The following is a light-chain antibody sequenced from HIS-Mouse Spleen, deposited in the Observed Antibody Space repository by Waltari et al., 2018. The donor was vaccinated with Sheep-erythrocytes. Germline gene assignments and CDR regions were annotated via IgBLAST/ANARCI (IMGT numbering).Light chain of an antibody. Sequence: QSALTQPRPVSGSPGQSVTIPCTGTSSDVGGYNYFSWYQPHPGKAPKLMIYDVSKRPSGVPDRFSGSKSGNTASLTISGLQAEDEADYYCCSYAGSYTWVFGGGTKLTVL. V-gene: IGLV2-11*01. CDR1: SSDVGGYNY. CDR2: DVS. J-gene: IGLJ3*02. CDR3: CSYAGSYTWV.